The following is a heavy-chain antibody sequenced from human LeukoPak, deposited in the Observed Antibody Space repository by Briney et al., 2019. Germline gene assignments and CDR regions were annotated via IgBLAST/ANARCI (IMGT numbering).Heavy chain of an antibody. CDR2: ISSSGSTI. D-gene: IGHD3-10*01. Sequence: GGSLRLSCAASGFTFSSYEMNWVRQAPGKGLEWVSYISSSGSTIYYADPVKGRFTISRDNAKNSLYLQMNSLRAEDTAVYYCARVAKGGWFGELLSHFDYWGQGTLVTVSS. CDR3: ARVAKGGWFGELLSHFDY. J-gene: IGHJ4*02. CDR1: GFTFSSYE. V-gene: IGHV3-48*03.